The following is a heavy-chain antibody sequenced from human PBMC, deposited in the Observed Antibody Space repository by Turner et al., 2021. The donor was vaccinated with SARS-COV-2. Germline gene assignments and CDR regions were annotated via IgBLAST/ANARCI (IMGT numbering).Heavy chain of an antibody. CDR2: VDSGGTT. Sequence: QLQLQESGPRLVKPSETLSLTCTVSGDSIAGSAYYWGWIRQSPAKGLEWIGTVDSGGTTYYKPSLKRRITLSVDTSTNHFYLNLYSVTAADTAVYYCVRLSLVYGDYAEYWGQGALVTVSS. CDR3: VRLSLVYGDYAEY. V-gene: IGHV4-39*02. CDR1: GDSIAGSAYY. D-gene: IGHD4-17*01. J-gene: IGHJ4*02.